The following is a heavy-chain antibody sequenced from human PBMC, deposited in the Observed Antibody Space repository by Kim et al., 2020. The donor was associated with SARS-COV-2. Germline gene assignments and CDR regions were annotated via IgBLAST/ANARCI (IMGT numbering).Heavy chain of an antibody. J-gene: IGHJ6*02. D-gene: IGHD3-9*01. Sequence: ASVKVSCKASGYTFTSYAMNWVRQAPGQGLEWMGWINTNTGNPTYAQGFTGRFVFSLDTSVSTAYLQISSLKAEDTAVYYCARDRIGTYYDILTGYHSYCYYYGMDVWGQGTTVTVSS. CDR2: INTNTGNP. V-gene: IGHV7-4-1*02. CDR3: ARDRIGTYYDILTGYHSYCYYYGMDV. CDR1: GYTFTSYA.